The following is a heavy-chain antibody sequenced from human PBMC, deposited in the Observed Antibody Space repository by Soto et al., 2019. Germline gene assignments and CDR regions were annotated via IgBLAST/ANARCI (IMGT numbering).Heavy chain of an antibody. CDR2: IGISGDT. CDR1: GFTFSKFD. CDR3: ARWNWQQLAFDC. D-gene: IGHD6-13*01. J-gene: IGHJ4*02. V-gene: IGHV3-13*04. Sequence: GGPLRLSCEASGFTFSKFDMHWVRQPTGKGLEWVSTIGISGDTYYAVSVKGRFTISRDNAKNSLSLQMNSLRAGDTAVYYCARWNWQQLAFDCWGQGTLVTVSS.